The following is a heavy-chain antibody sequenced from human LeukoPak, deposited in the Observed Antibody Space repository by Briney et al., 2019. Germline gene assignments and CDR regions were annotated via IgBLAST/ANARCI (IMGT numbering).Heavy chain of an antibody. J-gene: IGHJ6*04. Sequence: GGSLRLSCAASGFTFSSYEMNWVRQAPGKGLEWVSYISSIGSTIYYAESVKGRFTISRDNAKNSLYLQMNSLRAEDTAGYYCAELGITMIGGGWGKGTTVTISS. V-gene: IGHV3-48*03. CDR3: AELGITMIGGG. D-gene: IGHD3-10*02. CDR2: ISSIGSTI. CDR1: GFTFSSYE.